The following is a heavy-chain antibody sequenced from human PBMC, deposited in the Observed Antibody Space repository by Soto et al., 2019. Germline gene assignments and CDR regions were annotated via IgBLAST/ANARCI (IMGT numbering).Heavy chain of an antibody. CDR2: IFPNVGTA. CDR3: ARARYSSRWGTFDS. V-gene: IGHV1-69*01. D-gene: IGHD6-19*01. CDR1: GGSFSTNE. Sequence: QVHLEQSGAEVKKPGTSVKVSCKASGGSFSTNEIDWVRQAPGQRLEWMGRIFPNVGTADYAKKFQGRLTIIADESTATVYMELSRLISADTAVYFCARARYSSRWGTFDSWGQGTQVAVSS. J-gene: IGHJ4*02.